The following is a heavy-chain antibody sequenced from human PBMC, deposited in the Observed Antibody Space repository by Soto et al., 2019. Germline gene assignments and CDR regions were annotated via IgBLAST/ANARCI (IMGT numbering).Heavy chain of an antibody. Sequence: ASVKVSCKASGGTFSSYTISWVRQAPGQGLEWMGRIIPILGIANYAQKFQGRVTITADKSTSTAYMELSSLRSEDTAVYYCARGLLTYYDILTGPRWGQGTLVTV. CDR1: GGTFSSYT. D-gene: IGHD3-9*01. CDR3: ARGLLTYYDILTGPR. V-gene: IGHV1-69*02. CDR2: IIPILGIA. J-gene: IGHJ4*02.